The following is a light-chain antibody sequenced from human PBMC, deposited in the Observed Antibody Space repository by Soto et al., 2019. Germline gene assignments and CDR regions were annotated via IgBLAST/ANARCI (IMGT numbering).Light chain of an antibody. CDR2: DVS. CDR3: SSDTSSSTNV. J-gene: IGLJ1*01. V-gene: IGLV2-14*01. CDR1: ISDVGGYNY. Sequence: QSVLTQPASVSGSPGQSITISCTGTISDVGGYNYVSWYQQHPGKAPKLMIYDVSNRPSGVSNRFSGSKSGNTASLTISGLQAEDEADYYCSSDTSSSTNVFGTGTRSPS.